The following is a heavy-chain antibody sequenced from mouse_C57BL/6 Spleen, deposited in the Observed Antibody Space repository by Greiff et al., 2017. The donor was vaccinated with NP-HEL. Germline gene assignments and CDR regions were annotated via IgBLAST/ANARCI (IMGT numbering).Heavy chain of an antibody. V-gene: IGHV5-6*01. J-gene: IGHJ1*03. D-gene: IGHD1-1*01. Sequence: EVQRVESGGDLVKPGGSLKLSCAASGFTFSSYGMSWVRQTPDKRLEWVATISSGGSYTYYPDSVKGRFTISRDNAKNTLYLQMSSLKSEDTAMYYCARRDYYGSSPSYWYFDVWGTGTTVTVSS. CDR3: ARRDYYGSSPSYWYFDV. CDR1: GFTFSSYG. CDR2: ISSGGSYT.